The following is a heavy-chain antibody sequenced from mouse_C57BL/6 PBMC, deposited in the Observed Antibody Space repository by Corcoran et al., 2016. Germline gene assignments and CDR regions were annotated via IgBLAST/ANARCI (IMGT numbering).Heavy chain of an antibody. Sequence: QIQLVQSGPERKKPGGTVKIYCKASGYTFKTYGMSWVKQAPGKGLKWMGWINTYSGVPTYADDFKGRFAFSLETSASTAYLQINNLKNEDTATYFCARGTTVGSDYWGQGTTLTVSS. CDR1: GYTFKTYG. CDR3: ARGTTVGSDY. J-gene: IGHJ2*01. D-gene: IGHD1-1*01. CDR2: INTYSGVP. V-gene: IGHV9-3*01.